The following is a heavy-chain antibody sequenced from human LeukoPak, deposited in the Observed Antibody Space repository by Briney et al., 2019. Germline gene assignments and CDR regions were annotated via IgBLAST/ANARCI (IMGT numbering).Heavy chain of an antibody. Sequence: GASVKVSCKASGYTFTGYYMHWVRQAPGQGLEWMGWINPNSGVTNYAQKFQGRVTMTRDTSISTAYMELSRLRSDDTAVYYCAREVVRGVIQWFDPWGQGTLVTVSS. V-gene: IGHV1-2*02. J-gene: IGHJ5*02. CDR1: GYTFTGYY. CDR3: AREVVRGVIQWFDP. CDR2: INPNSGVT. D-gene: IGHD3-10*01.